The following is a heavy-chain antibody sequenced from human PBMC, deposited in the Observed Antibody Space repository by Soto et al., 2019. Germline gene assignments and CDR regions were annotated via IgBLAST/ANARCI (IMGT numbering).Heavy chain of an antibody. D-gene: IGHD2-21*02. V-gene: IGHV1-2*04. CDR1: GYTFTGYY. J-gene: IGHJ4*02. CDR3: ARARLGVVTAIDY. CDR2: INPNSGGT. Sequence: ASVKVSCKASGYTFTGYYMHWVRQAPGQGLEWMGWINPNSGGTNYAQKFQGWVTMTRDTSISTAYMELSRLRSDDTAVYYCARARLGVVTAIDYWGQGTLVTVSS.